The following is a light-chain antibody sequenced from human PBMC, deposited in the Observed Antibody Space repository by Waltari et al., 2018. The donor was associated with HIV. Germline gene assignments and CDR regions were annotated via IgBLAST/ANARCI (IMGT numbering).Light chain of an antibody. Sequence: QSVLTQPPSVSAAPGQKVTMSCSGSSSNIGNNSVSWYQQFPGTTPELLIYENNKRPSGIPDRFSGSKSGTSATLGITGLQTGDEADYYCGTWDSSLSGGVFGGGTKLTVL. CDR1: SSNIGNNS. CDR2: ENN. J-gene: IGLJ3*02. CDR3: GTWDSSLSGGV. V-gene: IGLV1-51*02.